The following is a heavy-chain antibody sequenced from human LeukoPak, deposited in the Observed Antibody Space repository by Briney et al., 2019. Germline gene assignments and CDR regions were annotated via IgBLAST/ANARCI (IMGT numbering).Heavy chain of an antibody. CDR1: GASISGYY. J-gene: IGHJ3*02. Sequence: SESMSLTCTVSGASISGYYWSWMRQPPGKGLEWIGEINHSGSTNYNPSLKSRVTISVDTSKNQFSLKLSSVTAADTAVYYCARGRADSSSWYRAFDIWGQGTMVTVSS. D-gene: IGHD6-13*01. CDR2: INHSGST. V-gene: IGHV4-34*01. CDR3: ARGRADSSSWYRAFDI.